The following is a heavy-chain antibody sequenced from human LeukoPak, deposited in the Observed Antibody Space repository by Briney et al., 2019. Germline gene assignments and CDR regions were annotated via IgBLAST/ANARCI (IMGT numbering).Heavy chain of an antibody. J-gene: IGHJ5*02. CDR2: IYPGDSDT. CDR1: GYSFTSYW. Sequence: GESLKISRKGSGYSFTSYWIGWVRQMPGKGLEWMGIIYPGDSDTRYSPSFQGQVTISADKSISTAYLQWSSLKASDTAMYYCARLPFCGGDCYPNWFDPWGQGTLVTVSS. V-gene: IGHV5-51*01. CDR3: ARLPFCGGDCYPNWFDP. D-gene: IGHD2-21*01.